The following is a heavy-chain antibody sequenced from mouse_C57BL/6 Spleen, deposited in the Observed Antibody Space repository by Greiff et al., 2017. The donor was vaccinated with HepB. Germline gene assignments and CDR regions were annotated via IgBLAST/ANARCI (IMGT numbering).Heavy chain of an antibody. CDR2: IHPNSGST. Sequence: QVQLQQPGAELVKPGASVKLSCKASGYTFTSYWMHWVKQRPGQGLEWIGMIHPNSGSTNYNEKFKSKATLTVDKSSSTAYMQLSSLTSEDSAVYYCARTPTLYDGSSPYAMDYWGQGTSVTVSS. V-gene: IGHV1-64*01. CDR3: ARTPTLYDGSSPYAMDY. CDR1: GYTFTSYW. J-gene: IGHJ4*01. D-gene: IGHD1-1*01.